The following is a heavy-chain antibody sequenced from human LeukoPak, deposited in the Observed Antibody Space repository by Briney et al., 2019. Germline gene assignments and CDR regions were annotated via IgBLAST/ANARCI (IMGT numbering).Heavy chain of an antibody. D-gene: IGHD3-22*01. CDR1: GGSISSYY. J-gene: IGHJ5*02. V-gene: IGHV4-59*08. CDR2: IYYSGNT. Sequence: PSETLSLTCTVSGGSISSYYWSWIRQPPGKGLEWIGCIYYSGNTNYNPSLKSRVTISVDTSKNQFSLKLSSVTAADTAVYYCARQESDSSGYSWFDPWGQGTLVTVSS. CDR3: ARQESDSSGYSWFDP.